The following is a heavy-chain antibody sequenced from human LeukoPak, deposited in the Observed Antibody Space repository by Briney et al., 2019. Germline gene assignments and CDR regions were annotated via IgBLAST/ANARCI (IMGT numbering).Heavy chain of an antibody. V-gene: IGHV3-30*18. CDR3: AKDEVGRYCSSTSCYSRFDY. Sequence: GGSLRLSCAASGFTFSNYAMHWVRQAPGKGLEWVAVTSFAGDGEFYADSVKGRFAISRDNSKNTLYLQMNSLRTEDTAMYYCAKDEVGRYCSSTSCYSRFDYWGQGTLVTVSS. D-gene: IGHD2-2*02. J-gene: IGHJ4*02. CDR2: TSFAGDGE. CDR1: GFTFSNYA.